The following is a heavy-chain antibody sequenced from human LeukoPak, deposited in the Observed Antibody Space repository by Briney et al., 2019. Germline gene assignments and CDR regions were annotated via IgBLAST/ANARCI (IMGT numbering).Heavy chain of an antibody. Sequence: GGSLRLSCAGSGFTFSSYSMNWVRQAPGKGLEWVSYISSSGSTIYYADSVKGRFTISRDNAKNSLYLQMNSLRAEDTAVYYCARDYGQWEPLFDYWGQGTLVTVSS. CDR1: GFTFSSYS. V-gene: IGHV3-48*04. CDR3: ARDYGQWEPLFDY. D-gene: IGHD1-26*01. J-gene: IGHJ4*02. CDR2: ISSSGSTI.